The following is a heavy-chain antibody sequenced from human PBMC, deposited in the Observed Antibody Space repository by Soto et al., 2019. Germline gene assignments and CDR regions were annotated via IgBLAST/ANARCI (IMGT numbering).Heavy chain of an antibody. D-gene: IGHD6-6*01. CDR2: ISAGSSNI. CDR1: GFTFRTYY. Sequence: EVELVESGGGLVKPGGSLKLSCAASGFTFRTYYMIWVRQAPGKGLEWVSSISAGSSNIFYAPSVKGRFTISRDNAKNFLYLQINSLRDEDTAVYYCARPYPRSSRHLDRWGEGTVGSVSS. V-gene: IGHV3-21*01. J-gene: IGHJ5*02. CDR3: ARPYPRSSRHLDR.